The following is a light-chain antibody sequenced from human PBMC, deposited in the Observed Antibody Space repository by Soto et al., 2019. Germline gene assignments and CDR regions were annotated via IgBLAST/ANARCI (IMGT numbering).Light chain of an antibody. CDR3: QQTYSTPQF. CDR1: QSISRY. J-gene: IGKJ5*01. Sequence: DIQMTQSPSSLSASVGDRVTITCLASQSISRYLNWYQQEPGRAPKLLISAASSLQSGVPSRFSGSGSGTDFTLTISSLQPEDSATYYCQQTYSTPQFFGQGTRLEIK. CDR2: AAS. V-gene: IGKV1-39*01.